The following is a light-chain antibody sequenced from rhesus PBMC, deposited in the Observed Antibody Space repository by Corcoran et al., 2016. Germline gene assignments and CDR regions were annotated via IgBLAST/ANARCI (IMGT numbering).Light chain of an antibody. CDR1: QSISSW. J-gene: IGKJ1*01. CDR3: LQYSSSWT. CDR2: KAS. V-gene: IGKV1-22*01. Sequence: DIQMTQSPSSLSASVGDTVTITCRASQSISSWLDWYQQKQGKAPKLLIYKASRLQIGVPSKFSGRGSGTDFALTISRLKTEDFATYYCLQYSSSWTFGQGTKVEIK.